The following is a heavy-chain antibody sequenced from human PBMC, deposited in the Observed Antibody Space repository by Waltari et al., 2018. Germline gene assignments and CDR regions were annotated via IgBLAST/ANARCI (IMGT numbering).Heavy chain of an antibody. J-gene: IGHJ4*02. CDR2: IYHRGGT. CDR3: ARHKLGGATRIGLSLPIGPFDY. V-gene: IGHV4-38-2*01. CDR1: GYSISSGYY. Sequence: QVQLQESGPGLVKPSETLSLTCAVSGYSISSGYYWGWIRQPPGKGLEWIGSIYHRGGTHYNPPLKPRVTIAVDTSKNQFTLELSSVPAADTAVYYCARHKLGGATRIGLSLPIGPFDYWGQGTLVTVAS. D-gene: IGHD1-26*01.